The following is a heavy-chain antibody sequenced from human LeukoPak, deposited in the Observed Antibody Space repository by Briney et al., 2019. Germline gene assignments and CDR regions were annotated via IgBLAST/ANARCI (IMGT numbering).Heavy chain of an antibody. J-gene: IGHJ4*02. CDR3: AKEGFDS. CDR2: INHNGNVN. Sequence: GGSLRLSCAASGFTFSSYWMNWARQAPGKGLEWVASINHNGNVNYYVDSVKGRFTISRDNSKNTLYLQMNSLRAEDTAVYYCAKEGFDSWGQGTLVTVSS. V-gene: IGHV3-7*03. CDR1: GFTFSSYW.